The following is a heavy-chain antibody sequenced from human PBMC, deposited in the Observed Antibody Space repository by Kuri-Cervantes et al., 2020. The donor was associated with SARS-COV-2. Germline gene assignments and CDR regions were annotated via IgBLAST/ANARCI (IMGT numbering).Heavy chain of an antibody. V-gene: IGHV3-30*04. D-gene: IGHD4-17*01. CDR1: GFTFSSYA. CDR3: ATTHGDRARYYYYYMDV. CDR2: ISYDGSNK. Sequence: GGSLRLSCAASGFTFSSYAMHWVRQAPGKGLEWVAVISYDGSNKYYADSVKGRFTISRDNSKNTLYLQMNSLRAEDTAVYYCATTHGDRARYYYYYMDVWGKGTTVTVSS. J-gene: IGHJ6*03.